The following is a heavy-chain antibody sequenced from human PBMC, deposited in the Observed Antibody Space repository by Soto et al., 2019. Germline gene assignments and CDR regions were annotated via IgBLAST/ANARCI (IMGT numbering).Heavy chain of an antibody. CDR1: GGSISSDGYY. CDR2: IYNTGAT. D-gene: IGHD3-10*01. Sequence: QVQLQESGPGLVKPSQTLSLTCTVSGGSISSDGYYWSWIRQFPGKGLEWIGYIYNTGATYYNPSLKGPLPISFGTSKNPFSLKLTSVTAADTAVYYCARVPFGVGEWFDPWGQGTLVTVSS. J-gene: IGHJ5*02. V-gene: IGHV4-31*01. CDR3: ARVPFGVGEWFDP.